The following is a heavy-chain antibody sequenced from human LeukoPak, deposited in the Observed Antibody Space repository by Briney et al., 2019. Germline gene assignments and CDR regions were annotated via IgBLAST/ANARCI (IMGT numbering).Heavy chain of an antibody. Sequence: PGGALRLSCAASVFTFSNAWMGCVRHAPGKGLECVGRIKSKTDGGTTDYAAPVKGRFTVSRDDSKNTLYLQMNRLKAEEPAVYYCAAELRWELQNYLHSWGQGTLVTVS. V-gene: IGHV3-15*01. CDR3: AAELRWELQNYLHS. D-gene: IGHD1-26*01. J-gene: IGHJ4*02. CDR2: IKSKTDGGTT. CDR1: VFTFSNAW.